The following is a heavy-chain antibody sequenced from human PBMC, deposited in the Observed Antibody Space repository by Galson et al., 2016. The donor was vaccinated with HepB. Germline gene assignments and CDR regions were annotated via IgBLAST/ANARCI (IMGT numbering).Heavy chain of an antibody. D-gene: IGHD4-23*01. CDR3: AKVGGRGDY. J-gene: IGHJ4*02. CDR1: GFTFSTYV. CDR2: LSGNGDHA. Sequence: SLRLSCAASGFTFSTYVMSWVRQAPGQGLEWVSALSGNGDHAIYADSVKGRFTISRDNSKDTLYLQMNSLRVEDTALYYCAKVGGRGDYWGQGTLVTVSS. V-gene: IGHV3-23*01.